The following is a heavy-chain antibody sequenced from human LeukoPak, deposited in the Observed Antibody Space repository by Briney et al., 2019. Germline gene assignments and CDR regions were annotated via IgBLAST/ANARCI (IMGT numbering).Heavy chain of an antibody. CDR1: GFTFSSYW. CDR3: ARSNYDSATFYYHLDL. J-gene: IGHJ5*02. V-gene: IGHV3-74*01. Sequence: PGGSLILSCAASGFTFSSYWMHWVRQAPGKGPVWVSRVDVHGQGTAYADSVKGRFTISRDNAKNTLSLQMNSLSAEDTAVYYCARSNYDSATFYYHLDLWGQGTLVTVSS. CDR2: VDVHGQGT. D-gene: IGHD2/OR15-2a*01.